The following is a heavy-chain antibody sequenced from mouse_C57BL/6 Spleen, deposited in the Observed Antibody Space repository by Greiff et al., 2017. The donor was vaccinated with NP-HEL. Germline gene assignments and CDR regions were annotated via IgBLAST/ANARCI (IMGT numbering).Heavy chain of an antibody. CDR2: IYPRSGNT. CDR1: GYTFTSYG. J-gene: IGHJ1*03. D-gene: IGHD1-1*01. Sequence: LQESGAELARPGASVKLSCKASGYTFTSYGISWVKQRTGQGLEWIGEIYPRSGNTYYNEKFKGKATLTADKSSSTAYMELRSLTSEDSAVYFCARGTTVGSDWYFDVWGTGTTVTVSS. CDR3: ARGTTVGSDWYFDV. V-gene: IGHV1-81*01.